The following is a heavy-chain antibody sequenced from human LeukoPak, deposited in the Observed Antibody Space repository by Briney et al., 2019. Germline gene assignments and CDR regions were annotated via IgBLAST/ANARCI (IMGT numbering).Heavy chain of an antibody. Sequence: GWSLRLSCAASGFTFSTYAMDWVRQAPGKGLEWVSYISSGSSTIYYADSVKGRFTISRDNAKNSLSLQMNSLRDEDTAVYYCARGENYDFWSGYFPPDYWGQGTLVTVSS. J-gene: IGHJ4*02. CDR2: ISSGSSTI. D-gene: IGHD3-3*01. CDR3: ARGENYDFWSGYFPPDY. V-gene: IGHV3-48*02. CDR1: GFTFSTYA.